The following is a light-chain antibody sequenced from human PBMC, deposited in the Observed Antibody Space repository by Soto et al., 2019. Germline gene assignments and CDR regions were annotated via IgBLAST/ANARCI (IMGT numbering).Light chain of an antibody. CDR2: DAS. CDR3: QQRSNWPPT. V-gene: IGKV3-11*01. Sequence: EIVLTQSPATLSLSPGERATLSCRASQSVSSYLAWYRQKPGPAPRLLIYDASNRATGIPARFSGSGSGTDFTLTISSLEPEDFAVYYCQQRSNWPPTSGQGTKLEIK. CDR1: QSVSSY. J-gene: IGKJ2*01.